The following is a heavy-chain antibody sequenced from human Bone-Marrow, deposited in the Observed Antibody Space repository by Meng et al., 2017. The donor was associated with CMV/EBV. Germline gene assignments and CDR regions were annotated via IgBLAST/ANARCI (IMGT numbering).Heavy chain of an antibody. D-gene: IGHD2-2*01. CDR3: ARPPYCTSTSCRSDYFDY. Sequence: SETLSLTCAVYGGSFSGYYWSWIRQPPGKGLEWIGEINHGGSTNYNPSLKSRVTISVNTSKNQFSLKLSSVTAADTAVYYCARPPYCTSTSCRSDYFDYWRQGTLVTVSS. CDR1: GGSFSGYY. CDR2: INHGGST. J-gene: IGHJ4*02. V-gene: IGHV4-34*01.